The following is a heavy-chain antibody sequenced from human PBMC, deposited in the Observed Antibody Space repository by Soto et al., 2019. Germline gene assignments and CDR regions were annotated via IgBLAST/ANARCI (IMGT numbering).Heavy chain of an antibody. CDR2: ISGDNGQT. D-gene: IGHD5-18*01. V-gene: IGHV1-18*01. CDR1: GYTFTSYG. Sequence: QVQVVQSGPEVKKPGASVMVSCKASGYTFTSYGISWVRQAPGQGLEWMGWISGDNGQTTYGQKFRGRVTITTDTSTSTAYMELRSLRSDDTGVYYCARDGRKHLWVEGLSAMDVWGQGTTVTVSS. CDR3: ARDGRKHLWVEGLSAMDV. J-gene: IGHJ6*02.